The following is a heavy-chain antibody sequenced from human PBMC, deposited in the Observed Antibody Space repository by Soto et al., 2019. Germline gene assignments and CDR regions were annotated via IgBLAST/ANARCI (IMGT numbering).Heavy chain of an antibody. D-gene: IGHD2-2*01. CDR2: ISSSSSYT. J-gene: IGHJ6*02. V-gene: IGHV3-11*06. Sequence: QVQLVESGGGLVKPGGSLRLSCAASGFTFSDYYMSWIRQAPGKGLEWVSYISSSSSYTNYADSVKGRFTISRDNAKNSLYLQMNSLRAEDTAVYYCARSYTRYCSSTSCEGGMDVWGQGTTVTVSS. CDR3: ARSYTRYCSSTSCEGGMDV. CDR1: GFTFSDYY.